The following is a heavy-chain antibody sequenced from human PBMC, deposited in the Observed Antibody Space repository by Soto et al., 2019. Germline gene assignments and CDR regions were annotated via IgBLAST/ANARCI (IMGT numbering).Heavy chain of an antibody. CDR3: VKDESINWYSGHFRH. J-gene: IGHJ1*01. CDR1: GFTFDDYA. Sequence: SGGSVRLSCAASGFTFDDYAMHWVRQVPVKGLEWVSGINWNSGSIGYGDSVKGRFAISRDNAKNSLHLQMNSLSAEDTAFYYCVKDESINWYSGHFRHWGQGTLVTVSS. V-gene: IGHV3-9*01. D-gene: IGHD6-13*01. CDR2: INWNSGSI.